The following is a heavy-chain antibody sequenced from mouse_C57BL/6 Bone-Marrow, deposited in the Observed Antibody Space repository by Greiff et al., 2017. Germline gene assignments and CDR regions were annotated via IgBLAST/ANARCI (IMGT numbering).Heavy chain of an antibody. Sequence: EVMLVESGGGLVQPGGSLSLSCAASGFTFTDYYMSWVRQPPGKALEWLGFIRNKANGYTTEYSASVKGRFTISRDNSQSILYPQMNALGAEDSATYYCARGDYWFAYWGQGTLVTVSA. D-gene: IGHD2-4*01. CDR2: IRNKANGYTT. CDR1: GFTFTDYY. V-gene: IGHV7-3*01. CDR3: ARGDYWFAY. J-gene: IGHJ3*01.